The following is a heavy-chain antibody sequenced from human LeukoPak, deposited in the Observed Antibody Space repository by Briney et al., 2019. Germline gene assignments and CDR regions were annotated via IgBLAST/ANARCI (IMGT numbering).Heavy chain of an antibody. V-gene: IGHV3-30*03. CDR3: ARGSGFGELLPSFDY. Sequence: GGSLRLSCAASGFTFSSYGMHWVRQAPGKGLEWVAVISYDGSNKYYADSVKGRFTISRDNSKNTLYLQMNSLRAEDTAVYYCARGSGFGELLPSFDYWGQGTLVTVSS. CDR2: ISYDGSNK. J-gene: IGHJ4*02. CDR1: GFTFSSYG. D-gene: IGHD3-10*01.